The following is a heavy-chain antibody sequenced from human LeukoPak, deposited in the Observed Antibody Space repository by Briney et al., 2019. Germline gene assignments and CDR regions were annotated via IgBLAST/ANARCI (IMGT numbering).Heavy chain of an antibody. CDR2: IGNSGGST. Sequence: GGSLRLSRAASGFTFSSYAMTWVRQAPGKGLDWVSAIGNSGGSTYYADSVKGRFTISRDNSKNTLYLRMSSLRAEDTAVYYCAKGLYYYAMDVWGQGTAVTVSS. V-gene: IGHV3-23*01. CDR1: GFTFSSYA. CDR3: AKGLYYYAMDV. J-gene: IGHJ6*02.